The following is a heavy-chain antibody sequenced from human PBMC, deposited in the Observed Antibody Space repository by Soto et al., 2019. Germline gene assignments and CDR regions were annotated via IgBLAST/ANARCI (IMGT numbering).Heavy chain of an antibody. CDR1: GFTFNRNA. Sequence: EVQLLQSGGGLVQPGGSLRLSCAGSGFTFNRNAMSWVRQAPGKGLEWVSDITGNSAFTYYADSVKGRFIISRDNSKNTLYLQINTLRVEDTAVYYCAKNRDYDYDAFDVWGQGTVVTVSS. V-gene: IGHV3-23*01. J-gene: IGHJ3*01. D-gene: IGHD3-16*01. CDR2: ITGNSAFT. CDR3: AKNRDYDYDAFDV.